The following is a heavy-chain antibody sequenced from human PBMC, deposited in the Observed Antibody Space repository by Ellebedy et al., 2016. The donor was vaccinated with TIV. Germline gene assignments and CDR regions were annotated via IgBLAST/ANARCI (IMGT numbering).Heavy chain of an antibody. CDR1: GYSFATYW. D-gene: IGHD1-26*01. CDR3: ARQGVGAINFDY. CDR2: IYPGDSDT. J-gene: IGHJ4*02. V-gene: IGHV5-51*01. Sequence: GGSLRLSCKASGYSFATYWIGWVRQMPGEGLEWMGIIYPGDSDTRYSPSFQGQVTISADKSISTAYLQWSSLKASDTAMYYCARQGVGAINFDYWGQGTLVTVSS.